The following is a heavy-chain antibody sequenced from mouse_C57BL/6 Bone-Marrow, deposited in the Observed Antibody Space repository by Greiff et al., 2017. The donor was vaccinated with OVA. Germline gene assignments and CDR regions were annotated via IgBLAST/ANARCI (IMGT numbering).Heavy chain of an antibody. Sequence: EVKLQQSGPELVKPGASVKISCKASGYTFTDYYMNWVKQSHGKSLEWIGDINPNNGGTSYNQKFKGKATLTVDKSSSTAYMELRSLTSEDSAVYYCARILRDPWGQGTTLTVSS. CDR2: INPNNGGT. CDR3: ARILRDP. D-gene: IGHD1-1*01. J-gene: IGHJ2*01. V-gene: IGHV1-26*01. CDR1: GYTFTDYY.